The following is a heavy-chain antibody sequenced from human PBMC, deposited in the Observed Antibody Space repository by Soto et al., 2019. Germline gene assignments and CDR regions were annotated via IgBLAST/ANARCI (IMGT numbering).Heavy chain of an antibody. CDR3: TSNLGELSFPRAFDI. CDR2: IRSKTNSYAT. Sequence: EVQLVESGGGLVQPGGSLKLSCAASGFTVSGSAVHWVRQASGQGLEWVGRIRSKTNSYATAYAASVKGRFTISRDDSKNTAYLQMNSLKTEDTAVYYCTSNLGELSFPRAFDIWGHGTMVTVSS. CDR1: GFTVSGSA. V-gene: IGHV3-73*01. J-gene: IGHJ3*02. D-gene: IGHD3-16*02.